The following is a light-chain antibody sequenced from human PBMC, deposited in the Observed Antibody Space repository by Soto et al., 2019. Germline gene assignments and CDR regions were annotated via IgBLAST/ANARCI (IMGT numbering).Light chain of an antibody. V-gene: IGLV1-47*02. CDR1: SSNIGSNY. J-gene: IGLJ1*01. CDR3: AAWDDSLSGQV. CDR2: SNN. Sequence: QSVLTQPPSASGTPGQRVTISCSGSSSNIGSNYVYWYQQLPGTAPKLLIYSNNQRPSGVPDRFSGSKSGTSASLAISGLRSEDEADYYCAAWDDSLSGQVFGTGTKVTAL.